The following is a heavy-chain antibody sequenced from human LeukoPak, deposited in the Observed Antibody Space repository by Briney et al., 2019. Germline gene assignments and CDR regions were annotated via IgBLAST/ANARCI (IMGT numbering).Heavy chain of an antibody. Sequence: GGSLRLSCAASGFTFDDYAMHWVRQAPGKGLEWVSGISWNSCSIGYADSVKGRFVISRANAKNSLYPQMTSLRAEDTALYYCAKDWHYDMSPDFDWGGEGILATVP. CDR1: GFTFDDYA. J-gene: IGHJ4*02. CDR3: AKDWHYDMSPDFDW. CDR2: ISWNSCSI. D-gene: IGHD3-9*01. V-gene: IGHV3-9*01.